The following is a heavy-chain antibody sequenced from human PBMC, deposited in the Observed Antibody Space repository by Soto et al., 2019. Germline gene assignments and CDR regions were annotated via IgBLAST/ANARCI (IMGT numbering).Heavy chain of an antibody. CDR2: IYHSGST. J-gene: IGHJ6*02. V-gene: IGHV4-4*02. CDR1: GGSISSSNW. D-gene: IGHD2-2*02. CDR3: ARDTFNCSSTSGDRGYYYGMDV. Sequence: SETLSLTCAVSGGSISSSNWWSWVRQPPGEEMEWNGEIYHSGSTNYNPSLKSRVTISVDKSKNQFSLKLSSATAAGTAVYYWARDTFNCSSTSGDRGYYYGMDVWGQGTTVTVSS.